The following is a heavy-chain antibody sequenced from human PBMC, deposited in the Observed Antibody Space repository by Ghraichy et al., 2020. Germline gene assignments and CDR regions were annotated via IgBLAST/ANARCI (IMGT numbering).Heavy chain of an antibody. Sequence: GGSLRLSDIGSALVCTPFTISYLLHAPVHGLKWVSYISGSGTHKQYADSVKGRFTISRDNAKDSVYLQMDSLRDEDTAVYYCARVVYSGSPLGWGQGTLVTVSS. J-gene: IGHJ1*01. CDR1: ALVCTPFT. V-gene: IGHV3-48*02. CDR3: ARVVYSGSPLG. CDR2: ISGSGTHK. D-gene: IGHD1-26*01.